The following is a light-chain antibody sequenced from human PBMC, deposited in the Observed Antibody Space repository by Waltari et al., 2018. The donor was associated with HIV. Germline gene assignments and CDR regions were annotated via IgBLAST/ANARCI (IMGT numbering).Light chain of an antibody. CDR1: NVGSKR. J-gene: IGLJ3*02. CDR2: DDA. Sequence: SYILTQSPSVSVAPGKTATISCGGDNVGSKRVHWYQQKPGQAPLLVIYDDAARPSGIPARVSGSNSGNTATLTITRVEVGDEADYYCQVWDFTTDHVVFGGGTKLTVL. CDR3: QVWDFTTDHVV. V-gene: IGLV3-21*03.